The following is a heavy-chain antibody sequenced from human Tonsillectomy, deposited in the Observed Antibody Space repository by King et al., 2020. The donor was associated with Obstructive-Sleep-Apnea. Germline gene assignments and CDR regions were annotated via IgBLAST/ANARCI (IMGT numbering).Heavy chain of an antibody. Sequence: QLQESGPGLVKPSETLSLTCTVSGGSISNYYWSWIRQPPGKGLEWIGYMYYSGNTNFNPSLKSRVTISADTSQIQFSLRLSSVTAADTAVYYCARHRGVEDYGDYGDYFDYWGQGTLVTVSS. CDR3: ARHRGVEDYGDYGDYFDY. CDR1: GGSISNYY. J-gene: IGHJ4*02. V-gene: IGHV4-59*08. CDR2: MYYSGNT. D-gene: IGHD4-17*01.